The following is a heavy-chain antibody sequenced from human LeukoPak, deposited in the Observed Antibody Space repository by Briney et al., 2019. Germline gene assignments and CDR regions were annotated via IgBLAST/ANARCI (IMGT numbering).Heavy chain of an antibody. J-gene: IGHJ4*02. CDR2: IYYSGST. Sequence: EPLSLTCTVSGVSISSYYWSWIRPPPGKGLEWIGYIYYSGSTNYNPSLKSRVTISVDTSKNQFSLKLSSVTAADTAVYYCARRRRASTTVTTPPFDYWGQGTLVTVSS. D-gene: IGHD4-17*01. CDR1: GVSISSYY. CDR3: ARRRRASTTVTTPPFDY. V-gene: IGHV4-59*12.